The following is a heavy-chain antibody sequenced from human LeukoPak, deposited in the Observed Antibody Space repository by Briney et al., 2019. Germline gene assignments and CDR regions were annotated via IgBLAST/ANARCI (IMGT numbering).Heavy chain of an antibody. Sequence: SGGSLRLSCAASGFTFSSYWMSWVRQAPGKGLEWVANIKQDGSEKYYVDSVKGRFTISRDNAKNTLYLQMNSLRAEDTAVYYCARVAALFGVVKAFDYWAREPWSPSPQ. CDR2: IKQDGSEK. J-gene: IGHJ4*02. V-gene: IGHV3-7*01. CDR1: GFTFSSYW. D-gene: IGHD3-3*01. CDR3: ARVAALFGVVKAFDY.